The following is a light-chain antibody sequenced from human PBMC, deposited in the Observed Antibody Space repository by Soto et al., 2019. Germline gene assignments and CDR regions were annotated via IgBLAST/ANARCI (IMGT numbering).Light chain of an antibody. V-gene: IGKV3-20*01. CDR2: GAS. CDR3: QQYGSSPYT. Sequence: GFTPFPCPISLPPGERATLSCRASQSVSNNYLAWYQQKPGQAPRLLIYGASNRATGIPDRFSGSGSGTDFTLTISRLEPEDFAVYFCQQYGSSPYTFGQGTKVDIK. J-gene: IGKJ2*01. CDR1: QSVSNNY.